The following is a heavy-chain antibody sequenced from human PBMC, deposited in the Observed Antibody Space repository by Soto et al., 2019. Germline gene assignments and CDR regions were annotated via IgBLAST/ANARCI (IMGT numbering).Heavy chain of an antibody. V-gene: IGHV3-23*01. CDR1: GFTFSSYA. CDR2: ISGSGDST. CDR3: ARRGSGSYYDY. Sequence: EVQLLESGGGLVQPGGSLRLSCAASGFTFSSYAMRWVRRAPVKGLEWGSAISGSGDSTYYADSVKGRFTISRDNSKNPMYLQMHRLRAEDTAVYYCARRGSGSYYDYWGQGTLVTVSS. D-gene: IGHD1-26*01. J-gene: IGHJ4*02.